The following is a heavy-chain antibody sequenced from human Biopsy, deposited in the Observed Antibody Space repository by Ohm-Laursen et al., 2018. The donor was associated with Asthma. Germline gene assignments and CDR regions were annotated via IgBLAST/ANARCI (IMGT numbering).Heavy chain of an antibody. Sequence: SLRLSCAASGFKFDEYTMHWVRQAPGKGLEWVSGISWNSATIGYADSVEGRFTSSRDNAKNSVFLHMDSLRPEDTAFYYCAKVRSDWVITESFDYWGQGVLVTVSS. D-gene: IGHD3-22*01. CDR3: AKVRSDWVITESFDY. CDR2: ISWNSATI. J-gene: IGHJ4*02. CDR1: GFKFDEYT. V-gene: IGHV3-9*01.